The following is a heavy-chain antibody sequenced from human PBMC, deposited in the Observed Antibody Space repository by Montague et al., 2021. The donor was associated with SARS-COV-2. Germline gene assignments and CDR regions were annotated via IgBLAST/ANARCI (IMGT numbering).Heavy chain of an antibody. CDR1: GDSVSSNSVA. Sequence: CAISGDSVSSNSVAWSWIRQPPSRGLEWLGRTYYRSKWYNDYAPXVTGRLTVNPDASKNEFSLELNYVTPEDTAVYYCVRYSGWFYFDFWGQGTLVTVSS. V-gene: IGHV6-1*01. D-gene: IGHD6-19*01. J-gene: IGHJ4*02. CDR3: VRYSGWFYFDF. CDR2: TYYRSKWYN.